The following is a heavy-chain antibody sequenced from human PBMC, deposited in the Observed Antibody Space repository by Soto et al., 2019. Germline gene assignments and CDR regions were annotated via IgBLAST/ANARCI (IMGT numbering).Heavy chain of an antibody. CDR3: AREVLGYCSSTSCLDY. J-gene: IGHJ4*02. D-gene: IGHD2-2*01. CDR1: GGSISSYY. Sequence: SETLSLTCTVSGGSISSYYWSWIRQPPGKGLEWIGYIYYSGSTNYNPSLKSRVTISVDTSKNQFSLKLSSVTAADTAVYYCAREVLGYCSSTSCLDYWGQGTLVTVSS. V-gene: IGHV4-59*01. CDR2: IYYSGST.